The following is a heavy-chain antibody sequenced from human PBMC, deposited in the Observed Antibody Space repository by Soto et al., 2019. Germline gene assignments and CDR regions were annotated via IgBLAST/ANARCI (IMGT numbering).Heavy chain of an antibody. CDR3: ARAAPELQYFDWLFSSAFDI. J-gene: IGHJ3*02. Sequence: SETLSLTCTVSGGSISSYYWSWIRQPPGKGLEWIGYIYYSGSTNYNPSLKSRVTISVDTSKNQFSLKLSSVTAADTAVYYCARAAPELQYFDWLFSSAFDIWGQGTMVTVSS. V-gene: IGHV4-59*12. D-gene: IGHD3-9*01. CDR1: GGSISSYY. CDR2: IYYSGST.